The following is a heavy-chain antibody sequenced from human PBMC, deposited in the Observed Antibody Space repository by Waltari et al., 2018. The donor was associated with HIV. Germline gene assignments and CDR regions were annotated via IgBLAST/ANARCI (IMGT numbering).Heavy chain of an antibody. CDR3: ARLRGGYDFDY. J-gene: IGHJ4*02. CDR2: IKQDGSEK. D-gene: IGHD5-12*01. V-gene: IGHV3-7*01. CDR1: GFTLSSSW. Sequence: EVQLVESGGGLVQPGGSLSLSCAASGFTLSSSWMSWVRQAPGKGLECVANIKQDGSEKSYVDSVKGRFTISRDNAKNSLYLQMNNLRAEDTAVYYCARLRGGYDFDYWGQGTLVTVSS.